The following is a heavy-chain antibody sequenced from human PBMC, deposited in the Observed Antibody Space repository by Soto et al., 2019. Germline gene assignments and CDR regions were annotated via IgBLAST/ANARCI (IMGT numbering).Heavy chain of an antibody. V-gene: IGHV4-61*01. CDR2: VYYSGTT. CDR1: GGSVSSGSYY. D-gene: IGHD4-17*01. Sequence: SETLSLTCTVSGGSVSSGSYYWTWIRQPPGKGLEWIGYVYYSGTTNYNPSLKRRITISVDTSKNQFSLKLTSVTAADTAVYYCARASMTTIAMDVWGQGTTVTVSS. CDR3: ARASMTTIAMDV. J-gene: IGHJ6*02.